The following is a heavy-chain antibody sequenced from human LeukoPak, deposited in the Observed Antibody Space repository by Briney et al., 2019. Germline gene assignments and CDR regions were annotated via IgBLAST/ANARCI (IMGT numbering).Heavy chain of an antibody. CDR3: AREVRHSMIVVFDY. CDR1: GYTFTSYG. D-gene: IGHD3-22*01. CDR2: ISAYNGNT. J-gene: IGHJ4*02. V-gene: IGHV1-18*01. Sequence: ASVKVSRKASGYTFTSYGISWVRQAPGQGLEWMGWISAYNGNTNYAQKLQGRVTMTTDTSTSTAYMELRSLRSDDTAVYYCAREVRHSMIVVFDYWGQGTLVTVSS.